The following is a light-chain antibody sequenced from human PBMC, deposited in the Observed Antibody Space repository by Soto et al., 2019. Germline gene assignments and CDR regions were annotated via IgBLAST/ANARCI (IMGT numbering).Light chain of an antibody. Sequence: DIQMTQSPSTLSGSVGDRVTITFRASQTISSWLAWYQQKPGKAPKLLIYKASTLKSGVPSRFSGSGSGTDFTLTISSLQPEDSATYYCLQDRSHFWTFGQGTKVDIK. V-gene: IGKV1-5*03. CDR1: QTISSW. CDR2: KAS. CDR3: LQDRSHFWT. J-gene: IGKJ1*01.